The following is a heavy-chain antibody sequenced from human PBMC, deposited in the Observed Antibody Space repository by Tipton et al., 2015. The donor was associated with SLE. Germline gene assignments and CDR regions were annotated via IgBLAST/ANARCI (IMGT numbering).Heavy chain of an antibody. Sequence: TLSLTCTVSGASIGSYYWHWIRQPPGKGLEWIGYGYHSGSADYNPSLKSRGTISLDKSKNQFTLKLSSVTAADTAVYYCARMYGDSRTNWFDRWGQGILVTVSS. CDR2: GYHSGSA. CDR1: GASIGSYY. CDR3: ARMYGDSRTNWFDR. V-gene: IGHV4-59*08. J-gene: IGHJ5*02. D-gene: IGHD4-17*01.